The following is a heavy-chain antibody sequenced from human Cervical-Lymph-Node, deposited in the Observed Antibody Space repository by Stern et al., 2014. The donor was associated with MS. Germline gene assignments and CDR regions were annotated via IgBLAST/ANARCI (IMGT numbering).Heavy chain of an antibody. CDR1: GFTFRNYW. V-gene: IGHV3-74*03. CDR2: INRDGTTI. Sequence: EVQLVESGGGLVQPGGSLRLSCVASGFTFRNYWMHWVRQGPGKGLVWVARINRDGTTITHADSVKGRFTISRDNAKNTLYLQMNSLRAEDTAVYYCASAYSSSHYYFDYWGQGTLVTVSS. D-gene: IGHD6-13*01. J-gene: IGHJ4*02. CDR3: ASAYSSSHYYFDY.